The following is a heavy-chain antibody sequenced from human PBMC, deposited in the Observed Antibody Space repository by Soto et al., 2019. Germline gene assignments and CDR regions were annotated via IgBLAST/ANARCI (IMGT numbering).Heavy chain of an antibody. CDR1: GFSLSTSGVG. CDR3: AHTTTAAAGNPCDY. CDR2: IYWDDDK. D-gene: IGHD6-13*01. J-gene: IGHJ4*02. Sequence: QITLKESGPTLVKPTQTLPLTCTFFGFSLSTSGVGVGWIRPPPGKTLEWLALIYWDDDKRYSPSLKSRLTITKDTSKNQVVLTMTNRNLVDTATYYCAHTTTAAAGNPCDYWGQGTLVTVSS. V-gene: IGHV2-5*02.